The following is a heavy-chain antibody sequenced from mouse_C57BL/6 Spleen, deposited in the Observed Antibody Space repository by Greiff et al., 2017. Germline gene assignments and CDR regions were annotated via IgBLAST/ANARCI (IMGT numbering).Heavy chain of an antibody. Sequence: EVKLMESGGGLVKPGGSLKLSCAASGFTFSSYAMSWVRQTPEKRLEWVATISAGGSYTYYPDNVKGRFTISRANAKNNLYLQMSHLKSEDTAMYYCARDRGGNAMDYWGQGTSVTVAS. CDR3: ARDRGGNAMDY. CDR1: GFTFSSYA. D-gene: IGHD3-3*01. CDR2: ISAGGSYT. J-gene: IGHJ4*01. V-gene: IGHV5-4*01.